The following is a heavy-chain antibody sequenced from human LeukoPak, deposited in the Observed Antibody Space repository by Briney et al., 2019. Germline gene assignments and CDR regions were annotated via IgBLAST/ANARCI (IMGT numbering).Heavy chain of an antibody. Sequence: GGSLRLSCVAPGFIFDDYAMHWVRQAPGKGLEWVSGISWNSGRIGYADSVKGRFTISRDNAKKSLYLQMNSLRAEDTALYYCATDGSGRPKAGYYYYYGMDVWGQGTTVTVSS. D-gene: IGHD3-10*01. CDR1: GFIFDDYA. V-gene: IGHV3-9*01. CDR2: ISWNSGRI. CDR3: ATDGSGRPKAGYYYYYGMDV. J-gene: IGHJ6*02.